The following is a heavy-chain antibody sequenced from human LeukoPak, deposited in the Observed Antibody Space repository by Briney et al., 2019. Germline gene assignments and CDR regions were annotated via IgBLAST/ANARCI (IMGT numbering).Heavy chain of an antibody. D-gene: IGHD3-10*01. CDR1: GGSFPDQD. CDR3: ARVFGGNWLDP. Sequence: SETLSLTCTVSGGSFPDQDWAWIRQTAGEGLQWIGRISSSGSTHYDPSLKRRVTWSVDGSKDQFSLELRAVTAADTGVYFCARVFGGNWLDPWGQGTLVTVSS. CDR2: ISSSGST. V-gene: IGHV4-4*07. J-gene: IGHJ5*02.